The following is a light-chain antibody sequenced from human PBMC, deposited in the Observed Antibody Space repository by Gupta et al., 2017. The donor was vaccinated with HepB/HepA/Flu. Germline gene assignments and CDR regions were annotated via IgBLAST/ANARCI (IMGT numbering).Light chain of an antibody. J-gene: IGKJ4*01. CDR2: WAS. CDR1: QSVLYSSNNKNY. CDR3: QQYYSTPLT. Sequence: DIVMTQSPDSLAVSACERATINCKSSQSVLYSSNNKNYLAWYQQKPGQPPKLLIFWASTRESGVPDRFSGGGSGTDFTLTISSLLAEDVAVYYCQQYYSTPLTFGGGTKVEIK. V-gene: IGKV4-1*01.